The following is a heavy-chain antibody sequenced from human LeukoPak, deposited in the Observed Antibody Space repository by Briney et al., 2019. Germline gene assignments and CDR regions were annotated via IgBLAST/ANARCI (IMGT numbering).Heavy chain of an antibody. Sequence: SETLSLTCTVSGGSISSGSYYWSWIRQPAGKGLEWIGRIYTSGSTNYNPSLKSRVTISVDTSKNQFSLKLSSVTAADTAVYYCARGEVNNSWYFDYWGQGTLVTVSS. D-gene: IGHD5-24*01. V-gene: IGHV4-61*02. CDR1: GGSISSGSYY. J-gene: IGHJ4*02. CDR3: ARGEVNNSWYFDY. CDR2: IYTSGST.